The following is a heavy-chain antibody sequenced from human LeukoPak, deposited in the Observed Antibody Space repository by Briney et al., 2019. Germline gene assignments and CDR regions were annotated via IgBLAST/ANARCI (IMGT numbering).Heavy chain of an antibody. J-gene: IGHJ4*02. CDR1: GDSVFSSSGA. CDR3: ARGGTIVVPLDY. V-gene: IGHV6-1*01. CDR2: TYYRSKWYN. D-gene: IGHD1-26*01. Sequence: SQTLSLTCAISGDSVFSSSGAWNWIRQSPSRGLEWPGRTYYRSKWYNEYAVSVRSRITLNPDTSKNQFSLQLNSVTPEDTAVYYCARGGTIVVPLDYWGQGILVTVSS.